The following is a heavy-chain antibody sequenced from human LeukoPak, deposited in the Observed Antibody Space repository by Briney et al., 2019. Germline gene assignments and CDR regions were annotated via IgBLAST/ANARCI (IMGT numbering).Heavy chain of an antibody. J-gene: IGHJ1*01. D-gene: IGHD6-13*01. V-gene: IGHV3-23*01. Sequence: GGSLRLSCAASGFTFSSYAMSWVRQAPGKGLEWVSAISGSGGSAYYADSVKGRFTISRDNSKNTLYLQMNSLRAEDTAVYYCAKPLASSRWSLLRNVHCHHWGQGTLVTVSS. CDR2: ISGSGGSA. CDR3: AKPLASSRWSLLRNVHCHH. CDR1: GFTFSSYA.